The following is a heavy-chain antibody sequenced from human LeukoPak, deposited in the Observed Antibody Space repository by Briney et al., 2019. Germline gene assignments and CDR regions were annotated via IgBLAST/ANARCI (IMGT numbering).Heavy chain of an antibody. CDR2: IYSSGST. D-gene: IGHD3-10*01. CDR1: GGSISSSSYY. J-gene: IGHJ5*02. V-gene: IGHV4-39*07. Sequence: SETLSLTCTVSGGSISSSSYYWGWIRQPPGKGLEWIGNIYSSGSTYYNASLQSRVTISIDTSKNQFSLRLNSVTAADTAVYYCARGPRFGELLWHWFDPWGQGTLVTVSS. CDR3: ARGPRFGELLWHWFDP.